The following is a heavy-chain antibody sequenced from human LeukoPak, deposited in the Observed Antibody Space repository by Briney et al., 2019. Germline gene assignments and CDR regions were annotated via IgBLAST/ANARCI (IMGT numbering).Heavy chain of an antibody. V-gene: IGHV4-59*01. CDR3: ARVTIFGVPYFDY. CDR2: IYYSGST. J-gene: IGHJ4*02. CDR1: GGSISSSY. D-gene: IGHD3-3*01. Sequence: SETLSLTCTVSGGSISSSYWSWIRQPPGKGLEWIGYIYYSGSTNYNPSLKSRVTISVDTSKNQFSLKLSSVTAADTAVYYCARVTIFGVPYFDYWGQGTLVTVSS.